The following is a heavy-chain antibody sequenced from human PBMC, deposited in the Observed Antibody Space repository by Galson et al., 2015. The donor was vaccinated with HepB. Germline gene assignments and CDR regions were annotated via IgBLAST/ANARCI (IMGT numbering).Heavy chain of an antibody. CDR2: IIPILGIE. J-gene: IGHJ4*02. D-gene: IGHD3-10*01. V-gene: IGHV1-69*04. Sequence: SVKVSCKASGGTFSSYAISWVRQAPGQGLEWMGRIIPILGIENYAQTFQGRVTITADKSTSTAYMELSSLRSVDTAVYYCASLSGMVRGVAFSEFDYWVQGSLVTVSS. CDR3: ASLSGMVRGVAFSEFDY. CDR1: GGTFSSYA.